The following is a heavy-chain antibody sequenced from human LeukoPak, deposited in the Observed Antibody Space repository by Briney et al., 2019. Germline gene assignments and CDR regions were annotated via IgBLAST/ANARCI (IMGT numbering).Heavy chain of an antibody. J-gene: IGHJ4*02. Sequence: ASVKVSCKASGGTFSSYAISWVRQAPGQGLEWMGWIKPNSGDTNYAQKFQGRVTMTRDTSINTAYMELSRLRSDDTAAYYCARDTGYSSSSDYWGQGTLVTVSS. V-gene: IGHV1-2*02. CDR1: GGTFSSYA. CDR3: ARDTGYSSSSDY. D-gene: IGHD6-6*01. CDR2: IKPNSGDT.